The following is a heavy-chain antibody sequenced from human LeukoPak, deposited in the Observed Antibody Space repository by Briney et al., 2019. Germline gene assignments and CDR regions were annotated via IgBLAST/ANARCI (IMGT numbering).Heavy chain of an antibody. Sequence: GGSLRPSCVASGFTFSNYWMSWVRQAPGKGLEWVANIKQDGSEKYYVDSVKGRFTISRDNAKNSLFLQMNSLRAEDTAVYYCATDLIHYYASGAKTWGQGTLVTVSS. D-gene: IGHD3-10*01. J-gene: IGHJ5*02. V-gene: IGHV3-7*01. CDR1: GFTFSNYW. CDR2: IKQDGSEK. CDR3: ATDLIHYYASGAKT.